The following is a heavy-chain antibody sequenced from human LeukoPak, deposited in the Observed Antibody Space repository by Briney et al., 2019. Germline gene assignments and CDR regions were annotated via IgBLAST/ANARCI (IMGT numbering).Heavy chain of an antibody. V-gene: IGHV3-23*01. CDR1: GGTFSSYA. Sequence: SCKASGGTFSSYAMSWVRQAPGKGLEWVSAISGSGGGTYYADSVKGRFTISRDNSKNTLYLQMNSLRAEDTAVYYCAKKRWLHSPFDYWGQGTLVTVSS. CDR2: ISGSGGGT. CDR3: AKKRWLHSPFDY. J-gene: IGHJ4*02. D-gene: IGHD5-24*01.